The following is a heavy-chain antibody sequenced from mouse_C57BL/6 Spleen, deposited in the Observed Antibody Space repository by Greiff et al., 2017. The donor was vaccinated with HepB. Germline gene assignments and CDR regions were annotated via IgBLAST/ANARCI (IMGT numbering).Heavy chain of an antibody. CDR2: IRSKSNNYAT. Sequence: EVQGVESGGGLVQPKGSLKLSCAASGFSFNTYAMNWVRQAPGKGLEWVARIRSKSNNYATYYADSVKDRFTISRDDSESMLYLQMNNLKTEDTAMYYCVSDWGSSFAYWGQGTLVTVSA. D-gene: IGHD4-1*01. J-gene: IGHJ3*01. CDR3: VSDWGSSFAY. V-gene: IGHV10-1*01. CDR1: GFSFNTYA.